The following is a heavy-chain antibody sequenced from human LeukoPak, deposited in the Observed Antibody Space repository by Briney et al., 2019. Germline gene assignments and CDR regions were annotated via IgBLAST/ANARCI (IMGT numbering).Heavy chain of an antibody. D-gene: IGHD3-3*01. CDR3: ARSTYYDFWSGTYYYYYMDV. CDR1: GGSISSYY. Sequence: SETLSLTCTVSGGSISSYYWSWIRQPPGKGLEWIGYIYYSGSTNYNPSLKSRVIISVDTSKNQFSLKLSSVTAADTAVYYCARSTYYDFWSGTYYYYYMDVWGKGTTVTVSS. J-gene: IGHJ6*03. CDR2: IYYSGST. V-gene: IGHV4-59*01.